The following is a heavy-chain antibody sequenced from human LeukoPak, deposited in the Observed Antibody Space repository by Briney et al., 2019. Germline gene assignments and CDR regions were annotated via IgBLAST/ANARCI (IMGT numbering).Heavy chain of an antibody. CDR1: GGSISSYY. CDR3: ARGLGYGEYLVPFDI. CDR2: IYYSGST. V-gene: IGHV4-59*01. J-gene: IGHJ3*02. Sequence: PSETLSLTCTVSGGSISSYYWSWIRQPPGKGLEWIGYIYYSGSTNYNPSLKSRVTISVDTSKNQFSLKLSSVTAADTAVYYCARGLGYGEYLVPFDIWGLGTLVTVSS. D-gene: IGHD4-17*01.